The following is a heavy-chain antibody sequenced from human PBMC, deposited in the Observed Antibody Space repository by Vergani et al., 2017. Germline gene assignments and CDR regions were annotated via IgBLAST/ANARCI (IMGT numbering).Heavy chain of an antibody. CDR3: ARDDSSGDYGSSSAFDI. J-gene: IGHJ3*02. CDR1: GYTFTGYY. D-gene: IGHD3-22*01. Sequence: QVQLVQSGAEVKKPGSSVKVSCKASGYTFTGYYMHWVRQAPGQGLEWMGWINPNSGGTNYAQKFQGRVTMTRDTSISTAYMELSRLRSDDTAVYYCARDDSSGDYGSSSAFDIWGQGTMVTVSS. CDR2: INPNSGGT. V-gene: IGHV1-2*02.